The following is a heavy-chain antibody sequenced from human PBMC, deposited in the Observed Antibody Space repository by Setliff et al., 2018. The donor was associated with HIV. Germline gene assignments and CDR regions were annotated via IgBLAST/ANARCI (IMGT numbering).Heavy chain of an antibody. J-gene: IGHJ5*02. CDR3: ARAPNSPSYSNIFYADH. V-gene: IGHV5-51*01. CDR2: LYPDDSDT. CDR1: GYSFTTYW. Sequence: GESLKISCKASGYSFTTYWIGWVRQRPGKGLEWMAILYPDDSDTRYSPSFQGQVTISADKSTGTAYLQWRSLKASDTAMYFCARAPNSPSYSNIFYADHWGQGTLVTVSS. D-gene: IGHD3-9*01.